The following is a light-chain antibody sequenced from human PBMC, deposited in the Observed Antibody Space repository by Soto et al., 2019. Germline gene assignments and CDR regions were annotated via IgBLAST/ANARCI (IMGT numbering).Light chain of an antibody. CDR3: QQYNNWPSIT. V-gene: IGKV3-15*01. Sequence: EIVLTQSPGTLSLSPGERATLSCRASQSIGSNLAWFQQKPGQPPRLLIYGASTRAPGLPARISGSGSGTEFTLTISSLQSEDFAVYYCQQYNNWPSITFGQGTRLEIK. CDR1: QSIGSN. J-gene: IGKJ5*01. CDR2: GAS.